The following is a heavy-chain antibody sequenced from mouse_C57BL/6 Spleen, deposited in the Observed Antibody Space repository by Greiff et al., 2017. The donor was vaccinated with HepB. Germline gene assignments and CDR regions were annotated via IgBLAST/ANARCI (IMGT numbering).Heavy chain of an antibody. Sequence: LVESGAELARPGASVKMSCKASGYTFTSYTMHWVKQRPGQGLEWIGYINPSSGYTKYNQKFKDKATLTADKSSSTAYMQLSSLTSEDSAVYYCARPGVVATDYFDYWGQGTTLTVSS. D-gene: IGHD1-1*01. CDR3: ARPGVVATDYFDY. V-gene: IGHV1-4*01. J-gene: IGHJ2*01. CDR1: GYTFTSYT. CDR2: INPSSGYT.